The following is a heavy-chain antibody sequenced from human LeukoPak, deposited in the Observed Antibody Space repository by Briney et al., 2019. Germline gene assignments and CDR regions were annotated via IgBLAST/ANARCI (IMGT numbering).Heavy chain of an antibody. Sequence: GGSLRLSCAASGFTFNNYWIHWVRQVPGKGLEWVSAISGSGGTTYYADSVEGRFTISRDNSKSTLYLQLNSLRAEDTAIYYCAKRVTMATILGVFDYWGQGTLVTVSS. V-gene: IGHV3-23*01. J-gene: IGHJ4*02. CDR3: AKRVTMATILGVFDY. CDR2: ISGSGGTT. D-gene: IGHD5-24*01. CDR1: GFTFNNYW.